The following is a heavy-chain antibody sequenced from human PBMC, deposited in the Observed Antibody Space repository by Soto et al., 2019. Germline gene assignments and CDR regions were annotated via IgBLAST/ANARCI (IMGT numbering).Heavy chain of an antibody. CDR3: ARGSRSSSRWFDP. V-gene: IGHV4-34*01. CDR1: GGSFSGDQ. D-gene: IGHD2-15*01. Sequence: SETLSLTCAVYGGSFSGDQWGWGAHHWTYIRQPPGKGLEWIGEIDHTGSTKYNPSLKSRVTILVDTSKNQFSLRLNSVTAADTAVYYCARGSRSSSRWFDPWGQGTLVTVSS. J-gene: IGHJ5*02. CDR2: IDHTGST.